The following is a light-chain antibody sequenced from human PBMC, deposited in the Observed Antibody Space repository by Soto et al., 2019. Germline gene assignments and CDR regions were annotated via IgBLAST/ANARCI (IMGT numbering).Light chain of an antibody. CDR1: QSVTTN. CDR2: GAS. J-gene: IGKJ5*01. Sequence: EIVMTQSPGSLSVSPGERATLSCRASQSVTTNLAWYQQKPDQAPRLLIYGASIRATGIPARFSGSGSGTEFTLTVSSLQSEDFAVYHCQQYSNWPLITFGQGTRLEI. V-gene: IGKV3-15*01. CDR3: QQYSNWPLIT.